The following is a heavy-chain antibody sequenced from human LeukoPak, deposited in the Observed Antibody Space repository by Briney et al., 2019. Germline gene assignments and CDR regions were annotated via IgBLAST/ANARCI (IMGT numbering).Heavy chain of an antibody. CDR1: GFTFSSYW. D-gene: IGHD6-19*01. Sequence: GGSLRLSCAASGFTFSSYWMSWVRQAPGKGLEWVSSISSSSSDIYYADSVKGRFTISRDSAKNSLSLQMINLRGEDTAVYYCARSKAGAESSGNSFSHYYYYAMDVWGQGTTVTVSS. CDR3: ARSKAGAESSGNSFSHYYYYAMDV. V-gene: IGHV3-21*01. J-gene: IGHJ6*02. CDR2: ISSSSSDI.